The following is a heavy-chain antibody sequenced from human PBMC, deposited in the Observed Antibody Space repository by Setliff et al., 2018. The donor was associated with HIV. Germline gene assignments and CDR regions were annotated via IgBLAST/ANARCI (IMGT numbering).Heavy chain of an antibody. CDR3: ARVREGFLPYDAFEI. Sequence: TSETLSLTCAVYGGSLSDYYWSWIRQPPGKGLEWLGEIHSSGNTNYSPSLKSRVTISVDTPKNQCSLNLKSVTAADTAVYYCARVREGFLPYDAFEIWGQGTMVTVSS. CDR2: IHSSGNT. CDR1: GGSLSDYY. V-gene: IGHV4-34*01. D-gene: IGHD3-3*01. J-gene: IGHJ3*02.